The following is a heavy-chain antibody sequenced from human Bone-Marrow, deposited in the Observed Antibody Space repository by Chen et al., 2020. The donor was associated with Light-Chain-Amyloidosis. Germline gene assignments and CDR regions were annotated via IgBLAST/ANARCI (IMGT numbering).Heavy chain of an antibody. CDR3: TRAWRSTSDGRHDAFDI. J-gene: IGHJ3*02. V-gene: IGHV4-38-2*02. CDR1: GYSISSGYY. Sequence: QVHLQASGPGLVKPSETLSLTCTVSGYSISSGYYWGWIRQPPGKGLEWIGSIYHSGSTYYNPSLKSRVTMSVDTSKNQFSLKLSSVTAADTAMYFCTRAWRSTSDGRHDAFDIWGQGTMVTVSS. CDR2: IYHSGST. D-gene: IGHD2-2*01.